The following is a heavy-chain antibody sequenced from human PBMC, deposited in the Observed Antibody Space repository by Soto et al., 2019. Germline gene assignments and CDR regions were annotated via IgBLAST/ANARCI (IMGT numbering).Heavy chain of an antibody. CDR3: AGRGYSSSWYYYYYYGMDV. D-gene: IGHD6-13*01. CDR1: GYTFTSYD. J-gene: IGHJ6*02. V-gene: IGHV1-8*01. Sequence: QVQLVQSGAEVKKPGASVKVSCKASGYTFTSYDINWVRQATGQGLEWMGWMKPNSGNTGDAQKFQGRVTMTRNTTITAAYMELSSLRSEDTAVYYFAGRGYSSSWYYYYYYGMDVWGQGTTVTVSS. CDR2: MKPNSGNT.